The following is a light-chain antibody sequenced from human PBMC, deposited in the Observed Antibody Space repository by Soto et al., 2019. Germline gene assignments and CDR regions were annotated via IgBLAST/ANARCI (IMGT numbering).Light chain of an antibody. CDR3: QQYGSTPLT. Sequence: ESALTQSPGTLSLTPGERATLSCRASQSVITYLAWYQQKPGQAPRLLIYGASSRATGIPDRFSGSGSGTDFTLTISRLEPEDVAVYYCQQYGSTPLTFGGGTKVEIK. J-gene: IGKJ4*01. V-gene: IGKV3-20*01. CDR1: QSVITY. CDR2: GAS.